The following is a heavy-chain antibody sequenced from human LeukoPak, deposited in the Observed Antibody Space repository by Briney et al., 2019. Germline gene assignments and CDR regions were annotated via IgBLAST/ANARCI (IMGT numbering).Heavy chain of an antibody. D-gene: IGHD6-19*01. CDR2: IYYSGST. J-gene: IGHJ3*02. CDR1: GGSISSYY. Sequence: SQSLSLTSTVAGGSISSYYWSWIRQPPGKGMEWIGYIYYSGSTNYNPSLKSRVSISVDTSKNQFSLKLSSVTAADTAVYCCARGDSSGWDDAFDIWGQGTMVTVSS. CDR3: ARGDSSGWDDAFDI. V-gene: IGHV4-59*01.